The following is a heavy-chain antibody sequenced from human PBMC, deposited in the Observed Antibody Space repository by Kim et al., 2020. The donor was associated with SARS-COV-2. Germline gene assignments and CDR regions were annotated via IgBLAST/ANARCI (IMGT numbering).Heavy chain of an antibody. CDR3: ASLSTGYVWYKFDY. CDR1: GFTFSSYG. J-gene: IGHJ4*02. CDR2: VNSDGSST. Sequence: GGSLRLSCVASGFTFSSYGMYWVRQAPGKGLVWVSRVNSDGSSTSYADSVKGRFTISRDNARYTLYLHMNTLRAEDTAVYYCASLSTGYVWYKFDYWGQGTLVTVSS. V-gene: IGHV3-74*01. D-gene: IGHD3-16*01.